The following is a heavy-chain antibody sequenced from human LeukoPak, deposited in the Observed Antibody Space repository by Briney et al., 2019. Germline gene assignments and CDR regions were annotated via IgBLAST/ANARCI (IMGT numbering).Heavy chain of an antibody. CDR3: ARSAAASYDY. J-gene: IGHJ4*02. CDR2: ISYDGSNN. V-gene: IGHV3-30-3*01. Sequence: GGSLRLSCVASEFIFSSYAMHWVRQAPGKGLEWVAVISYDGSNNYYADAVKGRFTISRDNAKNSLYLQMNSLRAEDTAVYYCARSAAASYDYWGQGTLVTVSS. D-gene: IGHD6-25*01. CDR1: EFIFSSYA.